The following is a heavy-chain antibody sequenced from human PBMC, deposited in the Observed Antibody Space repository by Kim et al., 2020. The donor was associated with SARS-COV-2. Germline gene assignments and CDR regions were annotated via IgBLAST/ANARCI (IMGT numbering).Heavy chain of an antibody. Sequence: GGSLRLSCAASGFTFSSYGMHWVRQAPGKGLEWVAVISYDGSNKYYADSVKGRFTISRDNSKNTLYLQMNSLRAEDTAVYYCARDEGLWFGELLPYDYWGQGTLVTVSS. D-gene: IGHD3-10*01. J-gene: IGHJ4*02. CDR1: GFTFSSYG. V-gene: IGHV3-33*05. CDR3: ARDEGLWFGELLPYDY. CDR2: ISYDGSNK.